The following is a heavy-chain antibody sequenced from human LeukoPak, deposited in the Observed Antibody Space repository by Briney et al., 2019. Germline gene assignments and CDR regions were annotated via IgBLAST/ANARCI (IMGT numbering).Heavy chain of an antibody. CDR2: ISSSSSYI. CDR1: GFTFSDYV. J-gene: IGHJ3*02. Sequence: GGSLRLSCAASGFTFSDYVLSWLRQAPGQGLEWVSSISSSSSYIYYADSVKGRFTISRDNAKNSLYLQMNSLRAEDTAVYYCARQGGFRIAARGGAFDIWGQGTMVTVSS. CDR3: ARQGGFRIAARGGAFDI. V-gene: IGHV3-21*01. D-gene: IGHD6-6*01.